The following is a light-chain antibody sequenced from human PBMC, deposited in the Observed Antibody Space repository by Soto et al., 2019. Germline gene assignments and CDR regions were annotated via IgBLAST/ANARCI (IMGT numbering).Light chain of an antibody. CDR1: QSVSSN. J-gene: IGKJ2*01. Sequence: EIVMTQSPATLSVSPGERATLSCRASQSVSSNLAWYQQKPGQAPRLLIHGASTRATGIPARFSGSGSGTEFTLKLSRLQAEDFAVYYRQQYNNWPPHTFGQGTKLEIK. CDR2: GAS. V-gene: IGKV3-15*01. CDR3: QQYNNWPPHT.